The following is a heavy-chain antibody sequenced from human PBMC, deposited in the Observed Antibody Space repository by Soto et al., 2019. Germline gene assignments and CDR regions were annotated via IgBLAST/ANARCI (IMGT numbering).Heavy chain of an antibody. V-gene: IGHV3-66*01. J-gene: IGHJ6*04. CDR3: ARDDVLCDGGRCYGIPVDV. CDR2: IQSGGTT. Sequence: EVQLVESGGGLVQPGGSLRLSCAASGFTVSSKYMTWVRQAPGKGLEWVSLIQSGGTTYYADSVKGRFTISRDTSENTLHLQRDSLRVEDTAVYYCARDDVLCDGGRCYGIPVDVWGKGTTVTVSS. D-gene: IGHD2-15*01. CDR1: GFTVSSKY.